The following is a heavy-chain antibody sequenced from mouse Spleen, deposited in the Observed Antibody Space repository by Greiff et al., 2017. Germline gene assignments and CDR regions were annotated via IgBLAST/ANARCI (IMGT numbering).Heavy chain of an antibody. D-gene: IGHD2-3*01. CDR2: INPSTGGT. J-gene: IGHJ4*01. CDR1: GYSFTGYY. Sequence: VQLKESGPELVKPGASVKISCKASGYSFTGYYMNWVKQSPEKSLEWIGEINPSTGGTTYNQKFKAKATLTVDKSSSTAYMQLKSLTSEDSAVYYCARSDGYYVRAMDYWGQGTSVTVSS. CDR3: ARSDGYYVRAMDY. V-gene: IGHV1-42*01.